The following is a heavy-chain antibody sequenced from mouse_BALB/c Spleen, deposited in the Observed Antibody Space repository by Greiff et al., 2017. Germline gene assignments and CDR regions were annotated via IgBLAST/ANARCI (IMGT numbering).Heavy chain of an antibody. J-gene: IGHJ2*01. D-gene: IGHD2-10*01. CDR2: INPSTGYT. Sequence: LVKPGASVKMSCKASGYTFTSYWMHWVKQRPGQGLEWIGYINPSTGYTEYNQKFKDKATLTADKSSSTAYMQLSSLTSEDSAVYYCAAYYGNFDYWGQGTTLTVSS. CDR3: AAYYGNFDY. V-gene: IGHV1S26*01. CDR1: GYTFTSYW.